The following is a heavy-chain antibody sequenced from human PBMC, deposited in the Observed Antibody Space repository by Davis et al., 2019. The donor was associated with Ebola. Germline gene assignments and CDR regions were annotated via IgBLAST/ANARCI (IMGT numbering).Heavy chain of an antibody. Sequence: ASVKVSCKASSNTLSSYGISWVRQAPGQGLEWMGWITFYNGDTNYAQEFQGRVTMTTDRSTSTAYMELRSLRSDDTAVYYCARSLRFYDMLTGYYSPYYFDYWGQGTQVTVSS. D-gene: IGHD3-9*01. V-gene: IGHV1-18*01. J-gene: IGHJ4*02. CDR3: ARSLRFYDMLTGYYSPYYFDY. CDR1: SNTLSSYG. CDR2: ITFYNGDT.